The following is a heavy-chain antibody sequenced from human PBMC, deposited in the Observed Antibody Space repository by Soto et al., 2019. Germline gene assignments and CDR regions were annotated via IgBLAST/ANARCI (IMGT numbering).Heavy chain of an antibody. D-gene: IGHD1-26*01. J-gene: IGHJ4*02. V-gene: IGHV3-23*01. Sequence: EVQVLESGGGLVQPGGSLRLSCAASGFTFSRNTITWVRQAPGKGLEWVSAIGGGGVSTYYADSVKGRFTISRDNSKNTLYLQMNSLRAEDTAVYYCAKDLSGTYSLDYWGQGTLVTVSS. CDR3: AKDLSGTYSLDY. CDR1: GFTFSRNT. CDR2: IGGGGVST.